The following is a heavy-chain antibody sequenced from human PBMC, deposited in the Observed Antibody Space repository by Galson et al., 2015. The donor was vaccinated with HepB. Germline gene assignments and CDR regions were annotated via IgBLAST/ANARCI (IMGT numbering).Heavy chain of an antibody. V-gene: IGHV3-7*01. CDR2: IKQDGNEK. CDR3: ARITGVVVTAIHWYFDL. J-gene: IGHJ2*01. Sequence: SLRLSCAASGFTFSSYWMSWVRQAPGKGLEWVANIKQDGNEKYYVDSVKGRFTISRDNAKNSLYPQMNSLRAEDTAVYYCARITGVVVTAIHWYFDLWGRGTLVTVSS. CDR1: GFTFSSYW. D-gene: IGHD2-21*02.